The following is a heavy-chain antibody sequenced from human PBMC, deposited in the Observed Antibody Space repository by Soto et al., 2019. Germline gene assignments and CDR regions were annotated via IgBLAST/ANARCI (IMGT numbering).Heavy chain of an antibody. CDR1: GFTFSSYV. D-gene: IGHD6-19*01. V-gene: IGHV3-30*03. CDR2: ISYDGSNK. Sequence: PGGSLRLSCASSGFTFSSYVMHWVRQAPGKGQEWVAVISYDGSNKYYADSVKGRFTISRDNAKNTLYLQMNSQRAEDTAVYYFATSLDRSGWYDEVGYWGQVALVKVSS. CDR3: ATSLDRSGWYDEVGY. J-gene: IGHJ4*02.